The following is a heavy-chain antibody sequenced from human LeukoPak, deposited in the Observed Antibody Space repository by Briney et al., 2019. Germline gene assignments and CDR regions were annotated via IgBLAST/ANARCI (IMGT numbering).Heavy chain of an antibody. D-gene: IGHD4-23*01. V-gene: IGHV4-4*07. CDR3: ARERRSQTNSHFDY. Sequence: PSETLSLTCTVSGGSISSYYWSWIRQPAGKGLEWIGRIYTSGSTNYNPSLKSRVTTSVDTSENQFSLKLSSVTAADTAVYYCARERRSQTNSHFDYWGQGTLVTVSS. CDR1: GGSISSYY. CDR2: IYTSGST. J-gene: IGHJ4*02.